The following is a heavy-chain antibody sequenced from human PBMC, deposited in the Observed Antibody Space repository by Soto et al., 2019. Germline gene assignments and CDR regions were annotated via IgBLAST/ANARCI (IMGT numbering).Heavy chain of an antibody. CDR1: VYTFTSYG. CDR2: ISAYNGNT. V-gene: IGHV1-18*01. Sequence: VQLVQSGAEVKKPGASVKVSCKASVYTFTSYGISWGRQARGQGLEWMGWISAYNGNTNYAQKLQGGVTMTTDTSTSTAYMELRSLKSDDTAVYYCARRRGGSPSCCWFDPWCQGTLVTVSS. D-gene: IGHD2-2*01. J-gene: IGHJ5*02. CDR3: ARRRGGSPSCCWFDP.